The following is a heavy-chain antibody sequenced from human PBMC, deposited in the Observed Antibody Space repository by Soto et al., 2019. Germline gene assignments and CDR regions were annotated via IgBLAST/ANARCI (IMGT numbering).Heavy chain of an antibody. CDR1: DDSINSDKYY. Sequence: PSETLSLTCSVSDDSINSDKYYWGWIRQPPGKGLEWVGSIYYRGNAYYNPSLRTRVTISLDKSKSQFSLKLNSVTAADSAVYFCARLEGLATISYYFDFWGPGALVTVSS. CDR3: ARLEGLATISYYFDF. D-gene: IGHD5-12*01. J-gene: IGHJ4*02. V-gene: IGHV4-39*01. CDR2: IYYRGNA.